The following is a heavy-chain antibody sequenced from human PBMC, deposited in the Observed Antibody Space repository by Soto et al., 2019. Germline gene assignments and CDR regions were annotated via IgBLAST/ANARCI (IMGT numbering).Heavy chain of an antibody. J-gene: IGHJ3*02. Sequence: GGSLRLSCAASGFTFSDHYMDWVRQAPGKGLEWVGRTRNKANSYTTEYAASVKGRFTISRDDSKNSLYLQMNSLKTEDTAVYYCARDGFGGIAVAGAFDIWGQGTMVTVSS. CDR1: GFTFSDHY. V-gene: IGHV3-72*01. CDR3: ARDGFGGIAVAGAFDI. CDR2: TRNKANSYTT. D-gene: IGHD6-19*01.